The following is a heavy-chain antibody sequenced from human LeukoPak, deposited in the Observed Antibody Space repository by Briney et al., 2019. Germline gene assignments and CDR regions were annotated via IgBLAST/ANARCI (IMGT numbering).Heavy chain of an antibody. CDR2: IYYSGST. CDR3: ARCYIMINWFDP. V-gene: IGHV4-39*01. Sequence: PSETLSLTCTVSGGSISSSSYCWGWIRQPPGKGLEWIGSIYYSGSTYYNPSLKSRVTISVDTSKNQFSLKLSSVTAADTAVYYCARCYIMINWFDPWGQGTLVTVSS. J-gene: IGHJ5*02. D-gene: IGHD3-16*01. CDR1: GGSISSSSYC.